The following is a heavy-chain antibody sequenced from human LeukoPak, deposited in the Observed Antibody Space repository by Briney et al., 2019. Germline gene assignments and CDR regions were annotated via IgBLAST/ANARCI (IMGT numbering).Heavy chain of an antibody. Sequence: SGGSLRLSCAASGFTFRSFSMSWVRQAPGKGLEWVANINQDGSEKYYVDSVKGRFTISRDNAKNSLYLQMNSLRAEDTAVYYCTRDRVWTVLYWGQGTLVTVSS. CDR3: TRDRVWTVLY. D-gene: IGHD6-13*01. CDR1: GFTFRSFS. J-gene: IGHJ4*02. CDR2: INQDGSEK. V-gene: IGHV3-7*01.